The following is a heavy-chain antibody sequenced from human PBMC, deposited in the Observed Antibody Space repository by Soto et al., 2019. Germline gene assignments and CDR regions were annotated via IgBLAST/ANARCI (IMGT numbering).Heavy chain of an antibody. CDR3: TRDWEITVSTWSFGGF. V-gene: IGHV1-69*08. Sequence: QVQLVQSGAEVKKPGSSVKVSCKASGGTFSPYSINWVRQAPGQGLEWMGRIIPFHGETNYAQKFQARVTITADKSTSTPYMELSGLRFEDTAMYYCTRDWEITVSTWSFGGFWGRGTLVTVSS. CDR1: GGTFSPYS. J-gene: IGHJ4*02. D-gene: IGHD3-10*01. CDR2: IIPFHGET.